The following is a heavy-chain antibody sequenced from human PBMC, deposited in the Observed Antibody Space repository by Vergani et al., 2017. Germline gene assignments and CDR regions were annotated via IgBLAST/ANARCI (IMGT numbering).Heavy chain of an antibody. V-gene: IGHV4-61*02. Sequence: QVQLQESGPGLVKPSQTLSLTCTVSGGSISSGSYYWSWIRQPAGKGLEWIGRISTSGSTNYNPSLKSRVTISLDTSKNQFSLKLNSLTAAYTAVYYCARAAAAALDYWGQGTLVTVSS. CDR1: GGSISSGSYY. D-gene: IGHD6-13*01. J-gene: IGHJ4*02. CDR3: ARAAAAALDY. CDR2: ISTSGST.